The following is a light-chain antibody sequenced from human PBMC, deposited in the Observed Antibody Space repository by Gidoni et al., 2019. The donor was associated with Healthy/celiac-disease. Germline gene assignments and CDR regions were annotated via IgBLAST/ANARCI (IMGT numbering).Light chain of an antibody. CDR3: QKYNSAPPLT. CDR2: AAS. J-gene: IGKJ1*01. V-gene: IGKV1-27*01. Sequence: DIQMTQSPSSLSASVGDRVTITCRASQGISNYLAWYQQKPGKVPKLLIYAASTLQSGVPSRFSGSGSGTDFTLTISSLQPEDVATDYCQKYNSAPPLTFGQGTKVEIK. CDR1: QGISNY.